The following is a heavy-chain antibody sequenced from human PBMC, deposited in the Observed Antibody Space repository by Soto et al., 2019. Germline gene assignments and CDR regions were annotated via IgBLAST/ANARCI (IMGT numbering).Heavy chain of an antibody. CDR1: GFTFSNYG. CDR3: AKVAILGATAYFEY. V-gene: IGHV3-33*06. CDR2: IWYDGSNK. Sequence: QVQLVESGGGVVQPGRSLRLSCAASGFTFSNYGMYWVRQAPGKGLEWVAVIWYDGSNKYYADSVKGRFTISRDNSKNTLYLQMNSLRAEDTAVYYCAKVAILGATAYFEYWGQGTLVTVSS. J-gene: IGHJ4*02. D-gene: IGHD1-26*01.